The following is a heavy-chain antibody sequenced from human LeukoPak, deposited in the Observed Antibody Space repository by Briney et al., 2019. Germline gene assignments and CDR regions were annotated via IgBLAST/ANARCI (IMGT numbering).Heavy chain of an antibody. V-gene: IGHV4-59*01. CDR2: FYYTGTT. CDR1: GDSTNTYF. Sequence: PSETLSLTCTISGDSTNTYFWSWIRRPPGKGLEWLGYFYYTGTTNYNPSLKSRVTISVDTSKNQFSLKVNSVTAADTGVYYCASKSTDHGELRFDYWGQGTLVTVSS. D-gene: IGHD4-17*01. J-gene: IGHJ4*02. CDR3: ASKSTDHGELRFDY.